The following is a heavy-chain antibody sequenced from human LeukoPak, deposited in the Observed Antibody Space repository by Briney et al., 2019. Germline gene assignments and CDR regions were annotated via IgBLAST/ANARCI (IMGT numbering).Heavy chain of an antibody. J-gene: IGHJ3*02. CDR1: GFTFSSYA. Sequence: GGSLRLSCAASGFTFSSYAMHWVRQAPGKGLEWVAVISYDGSNKYYADSVKGRFTISRDNSKNTLYLQMNSLRAEDTAVYYCAREGIVVALDAFDIWGQGTMVTVSS. D-gene: IGHD3-22*01. CDR3: AREGIVVALDAFDI. V-gene: IGHV3-30-3*01. CDR2: ISYDGSNK.